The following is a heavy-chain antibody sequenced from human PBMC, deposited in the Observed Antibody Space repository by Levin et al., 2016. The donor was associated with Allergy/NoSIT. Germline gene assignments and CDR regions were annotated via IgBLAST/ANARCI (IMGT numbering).Heavy chain of an antibody. Sequence: GGSLRLSCAASGFTFSSYAMHWVRQAPGKGLEWVAVISYDGSNKYYADSVKGRFTISRDNSKNTLYLQMNSLRAEDTAVYYCARGARGGTYYYYMDVWGKGTTVTVSS. CDR2: ISYDGSNK. J-gene: IGHJ6*03. V-gene: IGHV3-30-3*01. CDR3: ARGARGGTYYYYMDV. D-gene: IGHD3-16*01. CDR1: GFTFSSYA.